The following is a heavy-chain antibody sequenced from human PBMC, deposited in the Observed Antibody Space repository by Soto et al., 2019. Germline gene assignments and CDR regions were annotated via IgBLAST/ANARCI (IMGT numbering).Heavy chain of an antibody. Sequence: EVQLLESGGGFVQPGGSLRLSCAASGFTFINYAMNWVRQAPGKGLEWVSTISGSGSKTYYADSLKGRFTISRDNSKSMLYLQMNSQRAEDMAVYYCAKDNYGVKGPAAFDIWGQGTMVTVSS. CDR3: AKDNYGVKGPAAFDI. CDR2: ISGSGSKT. J-gene: IGHJ3*02. V-gene: IGHV3-23*01. CDR1: GFTFINYA. D-gene: IGHD4-17*01.